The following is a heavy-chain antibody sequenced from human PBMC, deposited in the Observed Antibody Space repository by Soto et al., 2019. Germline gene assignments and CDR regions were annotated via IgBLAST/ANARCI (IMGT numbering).Heavy chain of an antibody. CDR3: DSGGGLGAVSADY. CDR1: SGSISSGGCS. V-gene: IGHV4-30-2*01. J-gene: IGHJ4*02. D-gene: IGHD6-19*01. Sequence: QLQLQESGSGLVKPSQTLSLTCTVSSGSISSGGCSWTWIRQPPAKGLESLAYIYPSGSTYYTPSLHPRFTISVDGSKYCFFLKLGSVSAAGTSGYSCDSGGGLGAVSADYWGQVTLVTVSA. CDR2: IYPSGST.